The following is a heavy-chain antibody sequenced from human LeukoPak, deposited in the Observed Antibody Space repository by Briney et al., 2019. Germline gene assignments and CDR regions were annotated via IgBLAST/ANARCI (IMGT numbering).Heavy chain of an antibody. CDR3: ARDLGGSYGYLGY. J-gene: IGHJ4*02. CDR1: GFTFSSYA. CDR2: ISYDGSNK. V-gene: IGHV3-30-3*01. Sequence: GGSLRLSCAASGFTFSSYAMHWVRQAPGKGLEWVAVISYDGSNKYYADSVKGRFTISRDNSKNTLYLQMNSLRAEDTAVYYCARDLGGSYGYLGYWGQGTLVTVSS. D-gene: IGHD5-18*01.